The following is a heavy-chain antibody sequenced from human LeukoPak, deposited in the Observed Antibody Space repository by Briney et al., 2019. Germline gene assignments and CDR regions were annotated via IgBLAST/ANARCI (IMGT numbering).Heavy chain of an antibody. Sequence: GGSLRLSCAASGFTFSNAWMSWVRQAPGKGLEWVGRIKSKTDGGTTDYAAPVKGKFTISRDDSKNTLFLQMNSLKTEDTAVYNCSTDRPPEEWFVEPLFDSWGQGTLVTVSS. V-gene: IGHV3-15*01. CDR3: STDRPPEEWFVEPLFDS. CDR2: IKSKTDGGTT. CDR1: GFTFSNAW. J-gene: IGHJ4*02. D-gene: IGHD3-10*01.